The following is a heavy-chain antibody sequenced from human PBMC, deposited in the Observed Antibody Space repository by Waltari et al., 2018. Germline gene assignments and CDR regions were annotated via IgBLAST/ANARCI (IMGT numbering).Heavy chain of an antibody. D-gene: IGHD4-17*01. Sequence: QVQLVESGGGVVQPGQSLGLSGAASVFSFRVYTMHWVRQAPGKGLEWVAVISYDGTNKYYGDSVEGRFSISRLNSDNTLNLQMDSLRPEDTALYYCALLRLGEYDTFEVWGQGTFVAVSS. CDR2: ISYDGTNK. CDR1: VFSFRVYT. J-gene: IGHJ3*01. V-gene: IGHV3-30*04. CDR3: ALLRLGEYDTFEV.